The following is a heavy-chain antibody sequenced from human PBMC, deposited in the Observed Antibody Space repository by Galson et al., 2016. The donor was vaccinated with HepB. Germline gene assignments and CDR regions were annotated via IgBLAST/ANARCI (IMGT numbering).Heavy chain of an antibody. CDR3: AKGVDSRWYKKWYFDS. J-gene: IGHJ4*02. Sequence: SLRLSCAASGFTFSNYAMSWVRQAPGKGLEWVSGLSGSGDSTYNADSVKGRLHISRDNSNNTRFLQLSSLRAEDTAIYFCAKGVDSRWYKKWYFDSWGQGTLVTVSS. CDR1: GFTFSNYA. V-gene: IGHV3-23*01. D-gene: IGHD6-13*01. CDR2: LSGSGDST.